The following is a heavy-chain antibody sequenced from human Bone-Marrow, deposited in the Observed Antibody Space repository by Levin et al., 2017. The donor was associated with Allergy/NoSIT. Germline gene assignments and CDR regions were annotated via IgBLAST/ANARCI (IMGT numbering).Heavy chain of an antibody. CDR3: ARESQDSSSLGRNGRIFDY. V-gene: IGHV4-34*01. CDR2: INHSGST. CDR1: GGSFSGYY. Sequence: PSETLSLTCAVYGGSFSGYYWSWIRQPPGKGLEWIGEINHSGSTNYNPSLKSRVTISVDTSKNQFSLKLSSVTAADTAVYYCARESQDSSSLGRNGRIFDYWGQGTLVTVSS. J-gene: IGHJ4*02. D-gene: IGHD6-13*01.